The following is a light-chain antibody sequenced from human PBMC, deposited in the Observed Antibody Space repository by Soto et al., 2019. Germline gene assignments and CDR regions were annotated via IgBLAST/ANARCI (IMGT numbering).Light chain of an antibody. CDR1: QSVTTN. V-gene: IGKV3-15*01. Sequence: ETVLTQSPATLSVSPGERATFSCRASQSVTTNLAWYQQKPGQVHRLLIYGASTRATGIPSRFSGSGSGTEFSLSISSLQSDDFAIYHCQQYNSWAHTFGQGTKLVIK. J-gene: IGKJ2*01. CDR2: GAS. CDR3: QQYNSWAHT.